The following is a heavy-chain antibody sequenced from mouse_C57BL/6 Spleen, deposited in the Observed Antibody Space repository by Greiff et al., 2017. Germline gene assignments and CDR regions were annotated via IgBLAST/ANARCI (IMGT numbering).Heavy chain of an antibody. D-gene: IGHD2-4*01. V-gene: IGHV5-17*01. J-gene: IGHJ2*01. CDR2: ISSGSSTI. CDR1: GFTFSDYG. Sequence: EVQGVESGGGLVKPGGSLKLSCAASGFTFSDYGMHWVRQAPEKGLEWVAYISSGSSTIYYADTVKGRFTISRDNAKNTLFLQMTSLRSEDTAMYYCARCDYDVFDYWGQGTTLTVSS. CDR3: ARCDYDVFDY.